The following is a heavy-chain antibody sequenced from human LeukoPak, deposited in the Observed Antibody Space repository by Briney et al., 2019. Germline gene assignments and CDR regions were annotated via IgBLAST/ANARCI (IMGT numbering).Heavy chain of an antibody. V-gene: IGHV4-34*01. D-gene: IGHD3-10*01. Sequence: PSETLSLTCAVYGGSFSGYYWSWIRQPPGKGLEWIGEINHSGSTNYNPSLKSRVTISVDTSKNQFSLKLSSVTAADTAVYYCARDSLVLNYNDYWGQGTLVTVSS. CDR2: INHSGST. CDR3: ARDSLVLNYNDY. CDR1: GGSFSGYY. J-gene: IGHJ4*02.